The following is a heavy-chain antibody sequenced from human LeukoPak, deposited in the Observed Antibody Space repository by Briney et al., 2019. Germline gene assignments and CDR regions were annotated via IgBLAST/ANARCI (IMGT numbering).Heavy chain of an antibody. D-gene: IGHD3-16*02. V-gene: IGHV4-59*01. J-gene: IGHJ4*02. CDR3: ARAFPEYDYVWGSYRHFDY. CDR1: GGSISSYY. Sequence: KPSETLSLTCTVSGGSISSYYWSWIRQPPGKGLEWIGYIYYSGSTNYNPSLKSRVTISVDTSKNQFSLKLSSVTAADTAVYYCARAFPEYDYVWGSYRHFDYWGQGTLVTVSS. CDR2: IYYSGST.